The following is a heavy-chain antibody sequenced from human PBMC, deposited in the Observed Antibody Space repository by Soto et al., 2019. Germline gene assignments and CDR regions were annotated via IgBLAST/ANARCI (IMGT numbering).Heavy chain of an antibody. Sequence: QVQLVQSGAEVKKPGASVKVSCKASGYTFTSYYMHWVRQAPGQGLEWMGIINPSGGSTSYAQKIQGRVNMTRDTSTSTVYMELSSLRSEDTAVYYCARDLGGIVLMVYAINYYYYGMDVWGQGTTVTVSS. D-gene: IGHD2-8*01. J-gene: IGHJ6*02. V-gene: IGHV1-46*01. CDR2: INPSGGST. CDR3: ARDLGGIVLMVYAINYYYYGMDV. CDR1: GYTFTSYY.